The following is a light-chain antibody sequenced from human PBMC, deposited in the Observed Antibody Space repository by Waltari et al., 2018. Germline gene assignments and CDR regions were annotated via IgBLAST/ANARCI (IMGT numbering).Light chain of an antibody. CDR2: DAS. CDR1: QTIATS. V-gene: IGKV6-21*01. CDR3: QQSRSFPIT. J-gene: IGKJ5*01. Sequence: EFVLTQSPESHSVTPKEKVNITCRASQTIATSLHWYQQKPHQPPKLLITDASQSFAGVPSRFSGSGSGTDFTLTINSLEAEDAATYYCQQSRSFPITFGQGTRLEIK.